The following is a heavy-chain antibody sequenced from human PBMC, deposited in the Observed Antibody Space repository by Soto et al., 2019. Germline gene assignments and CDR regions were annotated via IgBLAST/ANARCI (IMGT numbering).Heavy chain of an antibody. V-gene: IGHV3-11*01. CDR3: ARGNSSSWHFDY. Sequence: PGGSLRLSCAASGFTFTDHYMTWIRQAPGKGLEWISYISDSGSIMYYADSVRGRYTISRDNAKNSLYLQMNNLRAEDTAVYYCARGNSSSWHFDYWGQGTLVTVSS. CDR1: GFTFTDHY. D-gene: IGHD6-13*01. CDR2: ISDSGSIM. J-gene: IGHJ4*02.